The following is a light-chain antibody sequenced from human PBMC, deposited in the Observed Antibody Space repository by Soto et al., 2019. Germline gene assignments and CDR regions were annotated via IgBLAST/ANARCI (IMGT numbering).Light chain of an antibody. J-gene: IGLJ1*01. CDR3: SSYTSSSTLNV. CDR2: DVS. V-gene: IGLV2-14*01. Sequence: QSVLTQPPSVSGAPGQWITISCTGTSCDVGGYNDVSWYQQHPGTAPKLMIYDVSNRPSGVSNRFSGSKSGNTASLTIYGLQAEDEADYYCSSYTSSSTLNVFGTGTKVTVL. CDR1: SCDVGGYND.